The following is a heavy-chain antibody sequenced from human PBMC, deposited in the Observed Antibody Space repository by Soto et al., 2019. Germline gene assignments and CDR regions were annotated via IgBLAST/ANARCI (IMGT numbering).Heavy chain of an antibody. CDR1: GFTFNNYA. D-gene: IGHD3-10*01. V-gene: IGHV3-23*01. J-gene: IGHJ4*02. CDR3: AKGRGGSGSLTPRVDF. CDR2: ISGGGDTT. Sequence: EVQLLESGGGLVQPGGSLRLSCXASGFTFNNYAMTWVRQAPGKGLEWVSAISGGGDTTSYADSVKGRFTVSRDGSKNTLYLQMSSLRAEDTALYYCAKGRGGSGSLTPRVDFWGQGTLVTVSS.